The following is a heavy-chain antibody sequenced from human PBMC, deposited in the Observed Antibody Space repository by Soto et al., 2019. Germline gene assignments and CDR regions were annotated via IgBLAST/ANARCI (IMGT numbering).Heavy chain of an antibody. CDR2: INPSGGGT. CDR1: GYTFSNYY. V-gene: IGHV1-46*01. CDR3: ARSQEVVVVPAAPIDY. J-gene: IGHJ4*02. D-gene: IGHD2-15*01. Sequence: QVQLVQSGAEVKKPGASLRFSCKTSGYTFSNYYINWVRQAPGQGLQWMGRINPSGGGTIYAQNFQGRVTMTRVTSTSTVYMDLSSLRSEDTAVYYCARSQEVVVVPAAPIDYWGQGTLVTVSS.